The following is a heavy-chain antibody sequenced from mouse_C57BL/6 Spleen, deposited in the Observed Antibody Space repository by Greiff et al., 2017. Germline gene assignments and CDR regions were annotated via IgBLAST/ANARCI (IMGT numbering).Heavy chain of an antibody. CDR2: INYDGSST. V-gene: IGHV5-16*01. Sequence: EVKLVESEGGLVQPGSSMKLSCTASGFTFSDYYMAWVRQVPEKGLEWVANINYDGSSTYYLDSLKSRFIISRDNAKNILYLQMSSLKSEDTATYYCARENYGSSLDYAMDYWGQGTSVTVSS. J-gene: IGHJ4*01. D-gene: IGHD1-1*01. CDR1: GFTFSDYY. CDR3: ARENYGSSLDYAMDY.